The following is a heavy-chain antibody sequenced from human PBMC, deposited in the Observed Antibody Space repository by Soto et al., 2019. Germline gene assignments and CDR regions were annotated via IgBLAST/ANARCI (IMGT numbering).Heavy chain of an antibody. CDR3: ARALYGRTFDY. CDR1: GFMFTIYG. Sequence: QVQLVETGGGVVQPGTSLRLSCATSGFMFTIYGIHWVRQAPGMGLEWVATINFNGNNKNYVDSVKCRFTISRDDSKNPLYLQMDSLRVEDTAVQSCARALYGRTFDYWGQGTLVTVSS. J-gene: IGHJ4*02. CDR2: INFNGNNK. D-gene: IGHD3-10*01. V-gene: IGHV3-33*01.